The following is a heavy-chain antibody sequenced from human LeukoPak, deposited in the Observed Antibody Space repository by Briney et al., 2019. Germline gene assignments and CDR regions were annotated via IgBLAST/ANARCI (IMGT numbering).Heavy chain of an antibody. V-gene: IGHV3-7*03. CDR1: GFTFSSRDW. CDR3: ARYCTFRTCSGTKFDS. J-gene: IGHJ4*02. CDR2: IKQDGSEK. Sequence: GGSLRLSCVASGFTFSSRDWMTWVRQAPGKGLEWVANIKQDGSEKNYVDSVKGRFTISRDNAKNSVDLQMHSLTAEDTALYYCARYCTFRTCSGTKFDSWGPGTLVTVSS. D-gene: IGHD1-1*01.